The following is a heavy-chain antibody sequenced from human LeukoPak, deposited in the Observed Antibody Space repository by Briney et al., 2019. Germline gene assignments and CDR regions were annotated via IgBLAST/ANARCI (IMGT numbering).Heavy chain of an antibody. J-gene: IGHJ4*02. Sequence: GGSLRLSCAASGFTFSNAWMSWVRQAPGKGLEWVSAISGSGGSTYYADSVKGRFTISRDNSKNTLYLQMNSLRAEDTAVYYCAKDERSFLDYWGQGTLVTVSS. CDR3: AKDERSFLDY. V-gene: IGHV3-23*01. CDR1: GFTFSNAW. D-gene: IGHD3-10*01. CDR2: ISGSGGST.